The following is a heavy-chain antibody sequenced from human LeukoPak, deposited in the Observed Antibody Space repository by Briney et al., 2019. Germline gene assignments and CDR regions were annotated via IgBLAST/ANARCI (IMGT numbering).Heavy chain of an antibody. D-gene: IGHD3-10*01. J-gene: IGHJ3*01. CDR2: VYYTGTT. CDR1: GGSIGVYN. Sequence: SETLSLTCTVSGGSIGVYNWTWIRQPPGKGLERIGYVYYTGTTTYNPSLKSRLTMSVDTSKSQFSLRLTSVTAADTAVYYCARAGGLPRDDAFDLWGQGKLVTVSS. CDR3: ARAGGLPRDDAFDL. V-gene: IGHV4-59*01.